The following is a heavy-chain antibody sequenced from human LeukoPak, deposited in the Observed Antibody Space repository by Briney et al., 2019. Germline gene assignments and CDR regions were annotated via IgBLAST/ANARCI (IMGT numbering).Heavy chain of an antibody. CDR1: GFTFSSYW. J-gene: IGHJ4*02. D-gene: IGHD3-3*01. Sequence: GGSLRLSCAASGFTFSSYWMSWVRQAPGKGLEWVASIKEDGSEKYYVDSVKGRFTTSRDNAKNSVYLQMNSLRAEDTAVYYCARDWSDGFDYWGQGTLVTVSS. V-gene: IGHV3-7*01. CDR2: IKEDGSEK. CDR3: ARDWSDGFDY.